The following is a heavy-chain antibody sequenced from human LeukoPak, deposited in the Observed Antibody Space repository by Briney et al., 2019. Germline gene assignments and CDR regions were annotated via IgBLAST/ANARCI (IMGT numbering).Heavy chain of an antibody. CDR1: GGSISSGDYY. CDR2: IYYSGST. CDR3: ARPREQWLGNDAFDM. Sequence: PSETLSLTCTVSGGSISSGDYYWSWIRQPPGKGLEWIGYIYYSGSTYYNPSLKSRVTISVDTSKNQFSLKLSSVTAADTAVYYCARPREQWLGNDAFDMWGQGTMVTVSS. D-gene: IGHD6-19*01. J-gene: IGHJ3*02. V-gene: IGHV4-30-4*08.